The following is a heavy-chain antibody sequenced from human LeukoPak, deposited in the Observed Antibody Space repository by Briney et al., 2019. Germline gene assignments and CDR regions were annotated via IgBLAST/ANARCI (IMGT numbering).Heavy chain of an antibody. CDR3: ARLLSRVTTRGRGAFDI. Sequence: SETLSLTCAVYGGSFSGYYWSWIRQPPGKGLEWIGEINHSGSTNYNPSLKSRVTISVDTSKNQFSLKLSSVTAADTAVYYCARLLSRVTTRGRGAFDIWGQGTMVTVSS. V-gene: IGHV4-34*01. D-gene: IGHD4-17*01. CDR2: INHSGST. J-gene: IGHJ3*02. CDR1: GGSFSGYY.